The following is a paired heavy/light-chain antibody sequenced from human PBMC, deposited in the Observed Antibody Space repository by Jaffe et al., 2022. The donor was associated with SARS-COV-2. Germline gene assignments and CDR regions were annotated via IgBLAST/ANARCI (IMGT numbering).Light chain of an antibody. CDR2: SAS. V-gene: IGKV1-39*01. CDR3: QQSYSIPIT. CDR1: QPISTY. Sequence: DIQMTQSPSSLSASVGDGVTITCRASQPISTYLNWYQQKPGQAPQLLIHSASRLHSGVPSRFSASGSGTDFTLSISSLQPEDFAAYYCQQSYSIPITFGQGTRLDIK. J-gene: IGKJ5*01.
Heavy chain of an antibody. CDR3: ARDLQFNSPTIDL. J-gene: IGHJ5*02. D-gene: IGHD5-18*01. CDR1: GGSISRGSYY. V-gene: IGHV4-61*02. CDR2: INTSGTT. Sequence: QAQLQESGPGLVKPSQTLSLTCTVSGGSISRGSYYWTWVRQPAGKGLEWIGRINTSGTTNYNPSLERRVTISGDTSKNQFSLRLTSVTAADTAVYYCARDLQFNSPTIDLWGQGTLVIVSS.